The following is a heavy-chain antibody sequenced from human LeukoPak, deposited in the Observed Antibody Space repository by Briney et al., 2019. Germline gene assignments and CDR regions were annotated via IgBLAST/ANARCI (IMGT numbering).Heavy chain of an antibody. D-gene: IGHD6-19*01. V-gene: IGHV3-48*03. J-gene: IGHJ4*02. CDR3: ARGGSSGWYGDYFDY. Sequence: GGSLRLSCAASGFTFSSYAMTWVRQAPGKGLEWVSYISSSGSTIYYADSVKGRFTISRDNAKNSLYLQMNSLRAEDTAVYYCARGGSSGWYGDYFDYWGQGTLVTVSS. CDR2: ISSSGSTI. CDR1: GFTFSSYA.